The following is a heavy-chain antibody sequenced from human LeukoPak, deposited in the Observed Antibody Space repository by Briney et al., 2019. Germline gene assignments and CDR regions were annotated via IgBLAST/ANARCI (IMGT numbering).Heavy chain of an antibody. D-gene: IGHD4-17*01. CDR1: GITFDGFA. V-gene: IGHV3-9*01. CDR3: AKDRTVDYYYYGMDV. CDR2: ITWNSGST. J-gene: IGHJ6*02. Sequence: GGSLRLSCAASGITFDGFAMHWVRQAPGKGLEWVSGITWNSGSTDYADSVKGRFTISRDNAKNSLYLQMNSLRAEDTALYYCAKDRTVDYYYYGMDVWGQGTTVTASS.